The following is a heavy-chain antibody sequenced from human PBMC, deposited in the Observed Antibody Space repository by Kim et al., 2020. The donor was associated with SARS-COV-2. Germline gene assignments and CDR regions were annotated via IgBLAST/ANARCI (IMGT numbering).Heavy chain of an antibody. J-gene: IGHJ6*02. D-gene: IGHD3-9*01. Sequence: GGSLRLSCAASGFTFSSYGMHWVRQAPGKGLEWVAGIWYDGSNKYYADSVKGRFTISRDNSKNTLYLQMNSLRAEDTAVYYCARDLVRYFDWKYYYYYYGMDVWGQGTTVTVSS. V-gene: IGHV3-33*01. CDR2: IWYDGSNK. CDR1: GFTFSSYG. CDR3: ARDLVRYFDWKYYYYYYGMDV.